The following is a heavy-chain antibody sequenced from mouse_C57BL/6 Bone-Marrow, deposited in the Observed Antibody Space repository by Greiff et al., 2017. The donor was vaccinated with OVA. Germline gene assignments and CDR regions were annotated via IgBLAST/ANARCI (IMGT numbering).Heavy chain of an antibody. V-gene: IGHV5-12*01. CDR2: ISNGGGST. D-gene: IGHD1-1*01. J-gene: IGHJ4*01. Sequence: EVQLVESGGGLVQPGGSLKLSCAASGFTFSDYYMYWVRQTPEKRLEWVAYISNGGGSTYYPDTVKGRFTISRDNAKNTLYLQMSRLKSEDTAMYYCARQGITTVCAMDYWGQGTSVTVSS. CDR1: GFTFSDYY. CDR3: ARQGITTVCAMDY.